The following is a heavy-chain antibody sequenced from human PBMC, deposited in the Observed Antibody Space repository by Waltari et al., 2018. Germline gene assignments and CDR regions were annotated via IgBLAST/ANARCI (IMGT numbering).Heavy chain of an antibody. CDR2: IYHSGST. Sequence: QVQLQESGPGLVKPSETLSLTCTVTGYSISSGYYWGWIRQPPGKGLEWIGSIYHSGSTYYNPSLKSRVTISVDTSKNQFSLKLSSVTAADTAVYYCARGGKVVVAAITFDPWGQGTLVTVSS. D-gene: IGHD2-15*01. J-gene: IGHJ5*02. CDR1: GYSISSGYY. V-gene: IGHV4-38-2*02. CDR3: ARGGKVVVAAITFDP.